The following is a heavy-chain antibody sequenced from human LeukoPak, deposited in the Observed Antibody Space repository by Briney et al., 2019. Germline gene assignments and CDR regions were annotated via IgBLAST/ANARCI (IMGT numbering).Heavy chain of an antibody. V-gene: IGHV3-7*01. CDR3: ARDRGYGSGSFLY. CDR2: IKQDGSEK. J-gene: IGHJ4*02. D-gene: IGHD3-10*01. Sequence: PGGSLRLSCAASGFTFSSYGMHWVRQAPGKGLEWVANIKQDGSEKYYVDSVKGRFTISRDNAKNSLYLQMNSLRAEDTAVYYCARDRGYGSGSFLYWGQGTLVTVSS. CDR1: GFTFSSYG.